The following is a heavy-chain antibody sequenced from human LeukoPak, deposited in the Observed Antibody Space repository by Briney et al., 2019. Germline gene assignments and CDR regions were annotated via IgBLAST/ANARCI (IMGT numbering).Heavy chain of an antibody. CDR2: ISYDGSNK. V-gene: IGHV3-30*04. D-gene: IGHD5-24*01. CDR1: GFTFSSYA. J-gene: IGHJ4*02. CDR3: ANEEKTDY. Sequence: PGGSLRLSCAASGFTFSSYAMHWVRQAPGKGLEWVAVISYDGSNKYYADSVKGRFTISRDNSKNTLYLQMNSLRAEDTAVYYCANEEKTDYWGQGTLVTVSS.